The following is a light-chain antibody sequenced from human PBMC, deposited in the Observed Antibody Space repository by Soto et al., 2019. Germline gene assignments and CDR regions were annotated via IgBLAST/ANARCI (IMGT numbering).Light chain of an antibody. CDR1: SSDVGGYNY. Sequence: QSALTQPASVSGSPGQSITISCTGTSSDVGGYNYVSWYQQHPGKAPKLMIYDVSNRPSGVSNRFSGSKSGNTASLTISGRRVEDEADYSCSSYTSSSTLVLGGGTQLPVL. J-gene: IGLJ7*01. V-gene: IGLV2-14*01. CDR3: SSYTSSSTLV. CDR2: DVS.